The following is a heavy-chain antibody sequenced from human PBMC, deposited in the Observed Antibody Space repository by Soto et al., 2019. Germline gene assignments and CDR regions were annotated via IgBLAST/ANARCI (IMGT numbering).Heavy chain of an antibody. CDR3: ARTYCAADCPRRDFDY. J-gene: IGHJ4*02. V-gene: IGHV1-8*01. CDR1: GYTFTSYD. Sequence: GASVKVSCKASGYTFTSYDINWVRQATGQGFEYLGWMNPNSGNTGYVKKFQGRVTMTRDTSTNTVYMELSSLRSDDTAVYYCARTYCAADCPRRDFDYWGQGTLVTVSS. CDR2: MNPNSGNT. D-gene: IGHD2-21*02.